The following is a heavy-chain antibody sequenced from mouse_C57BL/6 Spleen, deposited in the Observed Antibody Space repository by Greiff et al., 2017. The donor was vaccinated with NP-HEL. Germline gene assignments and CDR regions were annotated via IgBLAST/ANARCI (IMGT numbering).Heavy chain of an antibody. CDR3: ARESSSLSYYAMDY. V-gene: IGHV3-6*01. CDR1: GYSITSGYY. D-gene: IGHD6-1*01. J-gene: IGHJ4*01. CDR2: ISYDGSN. Sequence: VQLQQSGPGLVKPSQSLSLTCSVTGYSITSGYYWNWIRQFPGNKLEWMGYISYDGSNNYNPSLKNRISITRDTSKNQFFLKLNSVTTEDTATYYCARESSSLSYYAMDYWGQGTSVTVSS.